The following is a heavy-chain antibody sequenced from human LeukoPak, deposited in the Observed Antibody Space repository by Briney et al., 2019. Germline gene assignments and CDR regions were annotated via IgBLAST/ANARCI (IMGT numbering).Heavy chain of an antibody. D-gene: IGHD6-13*01. CDR2: IYTSGST. J-gene: IGHJ6*03. V-gene: IGHV4-61*02. CDR3: ARQSLVPGGYYYYMDV. CDR1: GGSISSGSYY. Sequence: PSETLSLTCTVSGGSISSGSYYWRWIRQPAGKGLEWIGRIYTSGSTNYNPSLKSRVTISVDTSKNQFSLKLSSVTAADTAVYYCARQSLVPGGYYYYMDVWGKGTTVTVSS.